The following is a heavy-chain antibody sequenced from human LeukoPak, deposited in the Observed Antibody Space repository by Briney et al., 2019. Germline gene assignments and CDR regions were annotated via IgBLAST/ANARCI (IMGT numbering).Heavy chain of an antibody. J-gene: IGHJ4*02. CDR3: ASGYSYGYRIDY. CDR2: INSDGSST. D-gene: IGHD5-18*01. Sequence: QPGGALRLSCAASGFTFSSYWMHWVRQAPGKGLVWVSRINSDGSSTSYADSAKGRFTISRDNAKNSLYLKMNSLRAEDRAVYYCASGYSYGYRIDYWGQGNLVTVSS. V-gene: IGHV3-74*01. CDR1: GFTFSSYW.